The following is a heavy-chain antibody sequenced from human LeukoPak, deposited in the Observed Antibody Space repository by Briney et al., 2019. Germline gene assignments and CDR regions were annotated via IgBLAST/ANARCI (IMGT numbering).Heavy chain of an antibody. CDR3: AKDARRTFGLSSGLYRGSYYFDY. Sequence: GGSLRLSCAASGFTFSSYEMNWVRQAPGKGLEWGSYISSSGSTIYYADSVKGRFTISRDNAKNSLYLQMNSLSAEDTAVYYCAKDARRTFGLSSGLYRGSYYFDYWGQGTLVTVSS. V-gene: IGHV3-48*03. CDR2: ISSSGSTI. D-gene: IGHD6-19*01. CDR1: GFTFSSYE. J-gene: IGHJ4*02.